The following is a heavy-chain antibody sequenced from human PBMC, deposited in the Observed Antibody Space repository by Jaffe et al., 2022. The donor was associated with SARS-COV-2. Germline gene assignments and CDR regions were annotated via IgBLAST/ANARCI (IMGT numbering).Heavy chain of an antibody. V-gene: IGHV3-30*03. Sequence: QVQLVQSGGGVVQPGRSLRLSCIASGFTLSSFGMHWVRQAPGKGLEWVAVISYDGNNKYYADSVKGRFTISRDNSNNTLYLQMNSLRPDDTSVYYCATLKVLPKRGWFDPWGQGTLVTVSS. J-gene: IGHJ5*02. CDR3: ATLKVLPKRGWFDP. CDR1: GFTLSSFG. D-gene: IGHD3-16*01. CDR2: ISYDGNNK.